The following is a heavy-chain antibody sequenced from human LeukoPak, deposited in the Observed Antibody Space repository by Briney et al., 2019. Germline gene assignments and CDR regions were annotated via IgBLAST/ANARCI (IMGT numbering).Heavy chain of an antibody. CDR1: GASTSSSTYS. J-gene: IGHJ4*02. CDR3: ARYSGTYFDL. CDR2: FHYSGST. D-gene: IGHD1-26*01. Sequence: PSETLSLTCTASGASTSSSTYSWAWIRQPPGNGLEWIGNFHYSGSTYYNPSLKSRVTISVDTSKNQFSLKLSSVTAADTALYYCARYSGTYFDLWGRGTLVTVSS. V-gene: IGHV4-39*01.